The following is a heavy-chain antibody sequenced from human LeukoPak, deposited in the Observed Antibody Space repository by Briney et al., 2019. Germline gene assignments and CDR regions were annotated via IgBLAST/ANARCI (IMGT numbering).Heavy chain of an antibody. Sequence: GGSLRLSCAASGFTFSSYGMHWVRQAPGKGLEWVAVIWYDGSNKYYADSVKGRFTISRDNSKNTLYLQMNSLRAEDTAVFYCARDAGYCSSTSCYIRFDYWGQGTLVTVSS. J-gene: IGHJ4*02. CDR3: ARDAGYCSSTSCYIRFDY. CDR1: GFTFSSYG. D-gene: IGHD2-2*02. CDR2: IWYDGSNK. V-gene: IGHV3-33*01.